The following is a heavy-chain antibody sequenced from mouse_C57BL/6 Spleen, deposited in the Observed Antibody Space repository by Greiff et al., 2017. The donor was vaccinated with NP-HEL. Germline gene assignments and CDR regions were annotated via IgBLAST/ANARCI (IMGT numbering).Heavy chain of an antibody. J-gene: IGHJ4*01. Sequence: VQLQQSGAELAKPGASVKLSCKASGYTFTSYWMHWVKQRPGQGLEWIGYINPSSGYTKYNQKFKDKATLTADKSSSTAYMQLSSLTYEDSAVYYCARDSHGNHGAMDYWGQGTSVTVSS. CDR1: GYTFTSYW. CDR3: ARDSHGNHGAMDY. V-gene: IGHV1-7*01. CDR2: INPSSGYT. D-gene: IGHD2-1*01.